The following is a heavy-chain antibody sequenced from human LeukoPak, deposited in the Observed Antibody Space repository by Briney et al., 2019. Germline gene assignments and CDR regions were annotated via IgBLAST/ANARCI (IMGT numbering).Heavy chain of an antibody. J-gene: IGHJ3*02. V-gene: IGHV3-23*01. CDR2: ISDTGGGT. CDR1: GFTFSSYA. D-gene: IGHD2-2*01. CDR3: ARASGYCSSTSCVANDAFDI. Sequence: PGGSLRLSCAASGFTFSSYAMSWVRQAPGKGLEWVSAISDTGGGTYYADSVKGRFTISRDNAKNSLYLQMNSLRAEDTAVYYCARASGYCSSTSCVANDAFDIWGQGTMVTVSS.